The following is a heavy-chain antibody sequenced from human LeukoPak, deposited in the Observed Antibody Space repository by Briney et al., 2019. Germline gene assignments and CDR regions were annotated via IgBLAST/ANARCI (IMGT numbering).Heavy chain of an antibody. CDR2: IDTSDGRS. CDR3: ARPQYNWNDYDSYPMDV. CDR1: GYTFTAYH. Sequence: ASVKVSCKASGYTFTAYHMHWVRQAPGQGLEWMGLIDTSDGRSTYAQKYRDRVSMTRDTSSNTVYMEMSSLRYEDTAVYYCARPQYNWNDYDSYPMDVWGQGTTVTVSS. J-gene: IGHJ6*02. D-gene: IGHD1-1*01. V-gene: IGHV1-46*01.